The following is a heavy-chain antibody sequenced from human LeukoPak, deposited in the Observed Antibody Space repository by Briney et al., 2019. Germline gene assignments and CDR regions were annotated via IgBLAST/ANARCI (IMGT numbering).Heavy chain of an antibody. CDR2: INYSGNT. J-gene: IGHJ4*02. CDR1: GGSISSYY. D-gene: IGHD3-22*01. CDR3: ARRTNYDSSGYYTDY. Sequence: SETLSLTCTVSGGSISSYYWSWIRQPPGKGLEFIGSINYSGNTYYNPSLKSRVTISVDTSKNQFSLKLSSVTAADTAVYYCARRTNYDSSGYYTDYWGQGTLVTVSS. V-gene: IGHV4-39*01.